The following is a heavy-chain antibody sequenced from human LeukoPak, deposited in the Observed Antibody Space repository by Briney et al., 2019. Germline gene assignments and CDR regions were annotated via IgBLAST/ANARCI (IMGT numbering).Heavy chain of an antibody. D-gene: IGHD4-23*01. Sequence: PGGSLRLSCAASGFTFSNYAISWVRQAPGKGLEWVSALDGDGTTTYYADSVKGRFTISRDNSKNTLFLQMNSLRGEDTAVYYCAKKGGNNNFYYYYMDVWGKGTTVTVSS. CDR1: GFTFSNYA. CDR3: AKKGGNNNFYYYYMDV. V-gene: IGHV3-23*01. CDR2: LDGDGTTT. J-gene: IGHJ6*03.